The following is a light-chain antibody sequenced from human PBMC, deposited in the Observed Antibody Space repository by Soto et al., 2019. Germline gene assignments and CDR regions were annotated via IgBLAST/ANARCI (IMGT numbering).Light chain of an antibody. Sequence: DIVMTQSPLSLPVTPGEPASISCRSSQSLLHSNGYNYLAWFLQKAGQSPQLLIYLASSRASGVPARFSGSGSGTDFTLKISRVEAEDVGVYYCMQVLQTPFTFGGGTKVDNK. CDR3: MQVLQTPFT. J-gene: IGKJ4*01. CDR2: LAS. CDR1: QSLLHSNGYNY. V-gene: IGKV2-28*01.